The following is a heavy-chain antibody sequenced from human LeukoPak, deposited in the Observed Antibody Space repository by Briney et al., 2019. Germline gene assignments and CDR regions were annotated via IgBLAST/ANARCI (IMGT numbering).Heavy chain of an antibody. CDR2: IRKKPNSYTT. D-gene: IGHD1-1*01. Sequence: GGSLRLSCAASGFTFSDHFMDWVRQAPGKGLEWVGRIRKKPNSYTTEYAASVKGRFTFSRDDSKNSLCLQMNSLETEDTAVYYCARVSATTGATDALDFWGQGTMVTVSS. J-gene: IGHJ3*01. CDR3: ARVSATTGATDALDF. CDR1: GFTFSDHF. V-gene: IGHV3-72*01.